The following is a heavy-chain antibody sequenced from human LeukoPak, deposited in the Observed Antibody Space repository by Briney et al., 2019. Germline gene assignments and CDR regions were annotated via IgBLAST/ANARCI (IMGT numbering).Heavy chain of an antibody. CDR2: ISSTGATI. V-gene: IGHV3-11*04. Sequence: GGSLRLSCAASRFTFSDYYMSWVRQAPGKGLEWISYISSTGATIHYADSVKGRFTISRDNAKNSLYLQMNSLRAEDTAVYYCARVGYCSSTSCYTYYFDYWGQGTLVTVSS. CDR1: RFTFSDYY. J-gene: IGHJ4*02. CDR3: ARVGYCSSTSCYTYYFDY. D-gene: IGHD2-2*01.